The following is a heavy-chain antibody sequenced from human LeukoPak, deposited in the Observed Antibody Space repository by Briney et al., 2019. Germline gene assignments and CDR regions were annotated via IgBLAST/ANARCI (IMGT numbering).Heavy chain of an antibody. CDR1: GLTFSDHA. V-gene: IGHV3-23*01. Sequence: GGSLRLSCAASGLTFSDHAMGWVRQAQGKGLEWVSSISGSSGNTYYADSVKGRYSISRDNSKNTVFLQINRLRAEDTAIYYCANGGAGTKGLYWGKGTLVTVSS. CDR3: ANGGAGTKGLY. CDR2: ISGSSGNT. D-gene: IGHD3-16*01. J-gene: IGHJ4*02.